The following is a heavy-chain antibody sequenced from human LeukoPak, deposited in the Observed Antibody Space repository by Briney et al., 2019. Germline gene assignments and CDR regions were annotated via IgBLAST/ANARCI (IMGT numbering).Heavy chain of an antibody. Sequence: SETLSLTXTVSGGSISSSSYYWGWIRQPPGKGLEWIGSMYYSGTTYYNPSLKSRVTIFVDTSKNQFSLKLSSVTAADTAVYYCARHNVAATLFDYWGQGTLVTVSS. CDR1: GGSISSSSYY. CDR3: ARHNVAATLFDY. J-gene: IGHJ4*02. V-gene: IGHV4-39*01. D-gene: IGHD2-15*01. CDR2: MYYSGTT.